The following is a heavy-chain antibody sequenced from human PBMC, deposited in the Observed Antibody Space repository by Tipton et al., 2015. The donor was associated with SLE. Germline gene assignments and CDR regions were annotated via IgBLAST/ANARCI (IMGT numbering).Heavy chain of an antibody. V-gene: IGHV3-7*01. CDR2: INQDGSEK. CDR3: ARGGNNWNEAGY. Sequence: SLRLSCAASGFTFSNHWMSWVRQAPGKGLEWVANINQDGSEKYHVDSVKGRFTISRDNAKNSLYLQMNSLRAEDTAVYYCARGGNNWNEAGYWGQGTLVTVSS. CDR1: GFTFSNHW. D-gene: IGHD1-20*01. J-gene: IGHJ4*02.